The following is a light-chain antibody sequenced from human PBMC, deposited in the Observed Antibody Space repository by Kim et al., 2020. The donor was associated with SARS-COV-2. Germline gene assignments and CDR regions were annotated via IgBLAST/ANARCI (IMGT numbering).Light chain of an antibody. CDR3: QAWDSSTVV. Sequence: SYELTQPPSVSVSPGQTASIACSGDKLGDAYASWYQQKPGQSPVVVIYQDTKRPSGIPERFSGSNSGNTATLTISGTQSMDEADYYCQAWDSSTVVFGAGTKLTVL. J-gene: IGLJ2*01. V-gene: IGLV3-1*01. CDR1: KLGDAY. CDR2: QDT.